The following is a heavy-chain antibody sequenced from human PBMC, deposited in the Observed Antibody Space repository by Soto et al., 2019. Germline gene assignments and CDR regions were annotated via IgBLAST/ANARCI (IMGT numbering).Heavy chain of an antibody. CDR3: ARVGQGRYYFDY. Sequence: EVHLVESGGGLVQPGGSLRLSCAGSGFTFSTYWMHWVRQVPGKGLVWVSRINSDGSTTSYADSVKGRFTISRDNAKDTLYLQMNSLRAEDTAVYYCARVGQGRYYFDYWGQGTPVTVSS. CDR2: INSDGSTT. CDR1: GFTFSTYW. J-gene: IGHJ4*02. V-gene: IGHV3-74*01.